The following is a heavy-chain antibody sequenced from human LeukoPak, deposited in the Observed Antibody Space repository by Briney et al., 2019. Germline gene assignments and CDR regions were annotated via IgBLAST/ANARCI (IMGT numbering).Heavy chain of an antibody. Sequence: SETLSLACAVYGGSFSGYYWSWIRQPPGKGLEWIGEINHSGSTNYNPSLKSRVTISVDTSMNQFSLNLSSVTAADTAVYYCARASYYYDSSGYYPHYYYYYYMDVWVKGTTVTVSS. CDR2: INHSGST. CDR3: ARASYYYDSSGYYPHYYYYYYMDV. CDR1: GGSFSGYY. D-gene: IGHD3-22*01. V-gene: IGHV4-34*01. J-gene: IGHJ6*03.